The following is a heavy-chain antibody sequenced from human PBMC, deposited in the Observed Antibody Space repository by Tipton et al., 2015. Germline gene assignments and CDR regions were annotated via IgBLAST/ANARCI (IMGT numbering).Heavy chain of an antibody. J-gene: IGHJ4*02. D-gene: IGHD5-24*01. CDR2: IDPSDSYT. Sequence: SLRLSCSVSGVSITSGGHYWSWIRQHPGKGLEWMGRIDPSDSYTNYSPSFQGHVTISADKSISTAYLQWSSLEASDTAMYYCARMGDGYNSRGFDYWGQGTLVTVSS. CDR3: ARMGDGYNSRGFDY. CDR1: GVSITSGGHY. V-gene: IGHV5-10-1*01.